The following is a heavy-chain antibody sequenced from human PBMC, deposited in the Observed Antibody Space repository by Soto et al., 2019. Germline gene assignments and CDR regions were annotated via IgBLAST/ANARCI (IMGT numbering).Heavy chain of an antibody. CDR3: ARDVGYGRIHG. V-gene: IGHV1-18*01. CDR2: INAYNGNT. CDR1: GYTFTSYG. J-gene: IGHJ4*01. D-gene: IGHD5-18*01. Sequence: QVQLVQSGGEVKKPGASVKVSFKASGYTFTSYGISWVRQAPGQGREWMGWINAYNGNTNYAQKVQGRVTMTTETSTSIAKKKLRSLRSDETAVYYCARDVGYGRIHGWGHGTLVTVSS.